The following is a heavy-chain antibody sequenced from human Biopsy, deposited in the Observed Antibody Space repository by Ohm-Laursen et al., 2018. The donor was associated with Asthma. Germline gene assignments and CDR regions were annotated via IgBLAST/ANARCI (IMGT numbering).Heavy chain of an antibody. CDR2: ISGVSRYK. D-gene: IGHD3-10*01. V-gene: IGHV3-21*01. Sequence: SLRLSCAASGFPFSNYVMNWVRQAPGKGLEWVSSISGVSRYKYCSDSLRGRVTISRDNAKRTLHLQMSSLRVEDTAVYFCARDFAIGSGSPFHFWGPGTLVTVSS. CDR1: GFPFSNYV. CDR3: ARDFAIGSGSPFHF. J-gene: IGHJ4*01.